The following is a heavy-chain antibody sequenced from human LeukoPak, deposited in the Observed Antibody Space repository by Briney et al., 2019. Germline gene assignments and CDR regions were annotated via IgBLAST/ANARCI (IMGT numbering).Heavy chain of an antibody. D-gene: IGHD3-22*01. CDR2: ISSNGGST. J-gene: IGHJ3*02. CDR3: ARGSVGYCDSSGYYYSIDAFDI. V-gene: IGHV3-64*01. Sequence: GGSLRLSCAASGFTFSSYAMHWVRQAPGKGLEYVSAISSNGGSTYYANSVKGRFTISRDNSKNTLYLQMGSLRAEDMAVYYCARGSVGYCDSSGYYYSIDAFDIWGQGTMVTVSS. CDR1: GFTFSSYA.